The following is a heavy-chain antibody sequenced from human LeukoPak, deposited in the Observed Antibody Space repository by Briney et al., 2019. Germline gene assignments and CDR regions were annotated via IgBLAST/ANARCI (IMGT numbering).Heavy chain of an antibody. J-gene: IGHJ4*02. CDR2: IYSGGST. CDR1: EFTVSSKY. V-gene: IGHV3-66*01. CDR3: AGGARRQQPFDY. D-gene: IGHD6-13*01. Sequence: GWSLRLSCAASEFTVSSKYMNWVRQAPGKGLEWVSVIYSGGSTYYADSVKGRFTISRDNSKNTLYLQMNSLRAEDTAVYYCAGGARRQQPFDYWGQGTLVTVSS.